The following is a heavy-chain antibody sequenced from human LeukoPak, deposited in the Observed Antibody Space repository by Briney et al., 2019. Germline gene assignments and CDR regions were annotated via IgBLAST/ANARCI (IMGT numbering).Heavy chain of an antibody. D-gene: IGHD3-16*01. Sequence: GGSLRLSCAASGFTFSSYWMNWVRQAPGKGLEWVANIKQDGSDKFYVDSVKGRFTISRDNDKNTLYLQMNSLRAEDTAVYYCARDWGLDYWGQGTLVTVSS. J-gene: IGHJ4*02. V-gene: IGHV3-7*01. CDR3: ARDWGLDY. CDR2: IKQDGSDK. CDR1: GFTFSSYW.